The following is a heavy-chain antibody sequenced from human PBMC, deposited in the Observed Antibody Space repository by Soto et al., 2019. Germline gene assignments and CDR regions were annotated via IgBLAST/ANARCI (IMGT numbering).Heavy chain of an antibody. V-gene: IGHV3-21*01. CDR3: AGGSRDTSGYYDFDY. Sequence: ESGGGLVKPGGSLRLSCAGSGLTLSSYGMTWVRQAPGKGLEWVSSISAITNYKYSADSLRGRFTISRDNAKNSLYLQMNSLRAEDTAVYYCAGGSRDTSGYYDFDYWGQGTLVTVSS. CDR2: ISAITNYK. CDR1: GLTLSSYG. J-gene: IGHJ4*02. D-gene: IGHD3-22*01.